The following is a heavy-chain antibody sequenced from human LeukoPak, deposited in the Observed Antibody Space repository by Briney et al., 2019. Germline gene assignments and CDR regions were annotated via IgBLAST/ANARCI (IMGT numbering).Heavy chain of an antibody. Sequence: ASVKVSCKASGYTFTSYYMYWVRQAPGQGLEWMGIINPSGGRTSYAQKFQGRVTMTRDMSTSTVYMELSRLRSEDTAGYYCARAHKPNSGSYWGGIDYWGQGTMVTVSS. D-gene: IGHD1-26*01. J-gene: IGHJ4*01. CDR3: ARAHKPNSGSYWGGIDY. CDR2: INPSGGRT. CDR1: GYTFTSYY. V-gene: IGHV1-46*01.